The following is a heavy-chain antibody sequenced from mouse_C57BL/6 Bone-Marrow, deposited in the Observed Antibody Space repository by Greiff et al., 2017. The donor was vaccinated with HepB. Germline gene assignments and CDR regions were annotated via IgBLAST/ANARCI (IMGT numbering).Heavy chain of an antibody. Sequence: QVQLKESGPGLVAPSQSLSITCTVSGFSLTSYGVHWVRQPPGKGLEWLVVIWSDGSTTYNSALKSRLSISKDNSKSQVFLKMNSLQTDDTAMYYCARQGSNYGWFYAMDYWGQGTSVTVSS. CDR3: ARQGSNYGWFYAMDY. D-gene: IGHD2-5*01. CDR2: IWSDGST. V-gene: IGHV2-6-1*01. CDR1: GFSLTSYG. J-gene: IGHJ4*01.